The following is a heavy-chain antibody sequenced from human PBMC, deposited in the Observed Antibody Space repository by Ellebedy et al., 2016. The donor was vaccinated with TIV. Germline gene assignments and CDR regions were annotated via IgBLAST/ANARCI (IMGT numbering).Heavy chain of an antibody. CDR1: GFAMSAYT. V-gene: IGHV3-48*02. CDR3: ARGHDDDSTGYIYGMAV. CDR2: ISSSGSPT. D-gene: IGHD3-22*01. Sequence: GESLKISCAASGFAMSAYTMNWVRQAPGKGLEWLAFISSSGSPTYYADSVLGRSTISRDNAKGSLYLQLNSVRDDDTAVYFCARGHDDDSTGYIYGMAVWGQGTAVTVSS. J-gene: IGHJ6*02.